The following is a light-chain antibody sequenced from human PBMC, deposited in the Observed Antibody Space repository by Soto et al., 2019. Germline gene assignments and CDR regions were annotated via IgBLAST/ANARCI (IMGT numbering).Light chain of an antibody. Sequence: QSALTQPRSVSESPGQSVTISCTGTSSDVGAYDYVSWYQQHPGKAPKLMIYDVSKGPSGVPDRFSGSKSGNTASLTISGLQAEDEADYYCSSYAGSYTWVFGGGTKLTVL. CDR2: DVS. V-gene: IGLV2-11*01. CDR1: SSDVGAYDY. CDR3: SSYAGSYTWV. J-gene: IGLJ3*02.